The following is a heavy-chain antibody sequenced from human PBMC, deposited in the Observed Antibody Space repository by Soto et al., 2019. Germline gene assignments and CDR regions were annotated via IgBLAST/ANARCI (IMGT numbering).Heavy chain of an antibody. V-gene: IGHV3-33*01. J-gene: IGHJ4*02. CDR1: GFTFSSYG. D-gene: IGHD5-18*01. Sequence: GGSLRLSCAASGFTFSSYGMHWVRQAPGKGLEWVAVVWYDGNSKYYADSVKGRFTVSRDNSKSTLYLQMNSLRAEDTAVYYCAREEDTSMVTAGYWGQGTLVTVSS. CDR3: AREEDTSMVTAGY. CDR2: VWYDGNSK.